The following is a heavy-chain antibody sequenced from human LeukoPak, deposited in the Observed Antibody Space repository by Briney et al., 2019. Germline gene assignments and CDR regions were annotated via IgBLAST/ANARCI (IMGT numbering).Heavy chain of an antibody. CDR2: ISDSGGT. J-gene: IGHJ4*02. Sequence: SETLSLTCNVPGGSIRSYRWTWIRQSPGKALEWIGYISDSGGTNYNPSLESRVTISLDTSRLQFSLKVTSVTAADAAVYYCAREDAVGGHTVFDYWGQGILVTVSS. D-gene: IGHD2-2*01. CDR3: AREDAVGGHTVFDY. V-gene: IGHV4-59*01. CDR1: GGSIRSYR.